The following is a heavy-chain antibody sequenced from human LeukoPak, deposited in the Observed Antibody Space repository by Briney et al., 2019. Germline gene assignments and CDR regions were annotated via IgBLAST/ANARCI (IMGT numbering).Heavy chain of an antibody. CDR2: ISSSGSTI. V-gene: IGHV3-48*03. D-gene: IGHD4-11*01. Sequence: GGSLRLSCAASGFTFSSYEMNWVRQAPGKGREWVSYISSSGSTIYYADSVKGRFTISRDNAKNSLYLQMNSPRAEDTAVYYCARAPYDYSDYWYFDLWGRGTLVTVSS. J-gene: IGHJ2*01. CDR3: ARAPYDYSDYWYFDL. CDR1: GFTFSSYE.